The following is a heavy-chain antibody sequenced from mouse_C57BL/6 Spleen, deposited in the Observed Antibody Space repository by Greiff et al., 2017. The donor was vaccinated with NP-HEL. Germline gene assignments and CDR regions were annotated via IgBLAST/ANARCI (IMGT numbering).Heavy chain of an antibody. D-gene: IGHD2-4*01. V-gene: IGHV1-78*01. J-gene: IGHJ3*01. CDR3: AMDSYDYDWFAY. CDR1: GYTFTDHT. CDR2: IYPRDGST. Sequence: VQLQQSDAELVKPGASVKISCKVSGYTFTDHTIHWMKQRPEQGLEWIGYIYPRDGSTKYNEKFKGKATLTADKSSSTAYMQLNSLTSEDSAVYFWAMDSYDYDWFAYWGQGTLVTVSA.